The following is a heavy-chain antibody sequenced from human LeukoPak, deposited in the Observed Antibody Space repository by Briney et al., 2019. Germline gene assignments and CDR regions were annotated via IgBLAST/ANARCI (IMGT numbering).Heavy chain of an antibody. CDR1: GFTFSSYS. CDR3: ARQADYIPGGAFDI. V-gene: IGHV3-48*01. J-gene: IGHJ3*02. CDR2: ISSSSSTI. D-gene: IGHD4-11*01. Sequence: GGSLRLSCAASGFTFSSYSMNWVRQAPGKGLEWVSYISSSSSTIYYADSVKGRFTISRDSAKNSLYLQMNSLRAEDTAVYYCARQADYIPGGAFDIWGQGTMVTVSS.